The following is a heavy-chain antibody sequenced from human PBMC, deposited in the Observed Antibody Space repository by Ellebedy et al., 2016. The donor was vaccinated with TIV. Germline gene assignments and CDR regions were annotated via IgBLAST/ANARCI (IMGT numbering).Heavy chain of an antibody. D-gene: IGHD1-26*01. CDR1: GGTFSSYA. CDR2: IIPIFGTA. J-gene: IGHJ4*02. Sequence: AASVKVSCKASGGTFSSYAISWVRQAPGQGLEWMGGIIPIFGTANYAQKFQGRVTITADESTSTAYMELSSLRSEDTAVYYCATSGSYYVVFDYWGQGTLVTVSS. V-gene: IGHV1-69*13. CDR3: ATSGSYYVVFDY.